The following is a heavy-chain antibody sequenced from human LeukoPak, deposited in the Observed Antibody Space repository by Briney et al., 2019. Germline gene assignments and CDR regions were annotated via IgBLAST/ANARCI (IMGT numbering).Heavy chain of an antibody. D-gene: IGHD4-23*01. CDR1: GFTLGDYA. J-gene: IGHJ6*03. CDR3: TRDLMVTADRYYYYMDV. V-gene: IGHV3-49*03. CDR2: IRSKAYGGTT. Sequence: GGSLRLSCTASGFTLGDYAMSWFRQAPGKGLEWVGFIRSKAYGGTTEYAAPVKGRFIITRDDTKSIAYLQMNSLKTEDTAVYYCTRDLMVTADRYYYYMDVWGKGTTVTVSS.